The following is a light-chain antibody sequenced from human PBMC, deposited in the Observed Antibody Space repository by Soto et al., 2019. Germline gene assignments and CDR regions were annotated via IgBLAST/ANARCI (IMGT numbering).Light chain of an antibody. V-gene: IGLV1-40*01. CDR3: QSYDSSLSGYV. CDR2: GNI. CDR1: SSNIGAGYV. Sequence: QSVLTQLPSVSGAPGQRVTISCTGSSSNIGAGYVVHWYQQLPGTAPKLLIYGNINRPSGVPDRFSGSKSDTSASLAITGLQAEDEADYYCQSYDSSLSGYVFGTGTKLTVL. J-gene: IGLJ1*01.